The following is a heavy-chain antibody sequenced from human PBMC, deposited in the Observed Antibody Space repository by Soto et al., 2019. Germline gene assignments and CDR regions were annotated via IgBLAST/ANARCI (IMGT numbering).Heavy chain of an antibody. CDR2: INHSGST. D-gene: IGHD2-2*01. Sequence: SETLSLTCAVYGGSFSGYYWSWIRQPPGKGLEWIGEINHSGSTNYNPSLKSRVTISVDTSKNQFSLKLSSVTAADTAVYYCARLHGYCISSSCHGHYAMDVWGQGTTVTVS. V-gene: IGHV4-34*01. CDR1: GGSFSGYY. J-gene: IGHJ6*02. CDR3: ARLHGYCISSSCHGHYAMDV.